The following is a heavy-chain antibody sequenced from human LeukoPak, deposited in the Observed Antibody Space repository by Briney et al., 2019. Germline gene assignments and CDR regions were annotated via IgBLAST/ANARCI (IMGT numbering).Heavy chain of an antibody. CDR1: GFTFDDYG. J-gene: IGHJ5*02. CDR2: INWNGGST. Sequence: GGSLRLSCAASGFTFDDYGMSWVRQAPGKGLEWVSGINWNGGSTGYADSVKGRFTISRDNAKNSLYLQMNSLRAEDTAVYYCARLGGSYRLDPWGQGTLVTVSS. V-gene: IGHV3-20*04. D-gene: IGHD1-26*01. CDR3: ARLGGSYRLDP.